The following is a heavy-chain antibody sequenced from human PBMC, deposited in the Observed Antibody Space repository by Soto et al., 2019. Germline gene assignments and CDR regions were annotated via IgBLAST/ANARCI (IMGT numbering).Heavy chain of an antibody. CDR2: ILHIGST. J-gene: IGHJ5*02. CDR3: ASGFDSDGLYNGGHP. V-gene: IGHV4-4*02. CDR1: GGSISTTNW. D-gene: IGHD3-22*01. Sequence: VQLQESGPGLVKPSGTLSLTCTVSGGSISTTNWWSWVRQSPGKGLEWIGDILHIGSTNYNPSLKSRVTIAIAKSKNQFSLRLSSVTAADTAVYYCASGFDSDGLYNGGHPWGQGTLVSVSS.